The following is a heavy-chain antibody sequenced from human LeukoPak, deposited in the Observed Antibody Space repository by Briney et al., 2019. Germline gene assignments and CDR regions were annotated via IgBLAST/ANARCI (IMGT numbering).Heavy chain of an antibody. CDR3: ARAPFWITMVRGAWFDP. D-gene: IGHD3-10*01. V-gene: IGHV4-34*01. CDR2: IKHSGST. J-gene: IGHJ5*02. CDR1: GGSFSGYY. Sequence: PSETLSLTCAVYGGSFSGYYWSWIRQPPGKGLEWIGEIKHSGSTNYNPSLKSRVTISVDTSKNQFSLKLSSVTAADTAVYYCARAPFWITMVRGAWFDPWGQGTLVTVSS.